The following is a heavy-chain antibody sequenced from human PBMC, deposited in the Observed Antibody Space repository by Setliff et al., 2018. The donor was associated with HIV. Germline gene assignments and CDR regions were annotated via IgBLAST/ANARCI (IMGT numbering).Heavy chain of an antibody. CDR3: ARGRYSYGYGEGAYDI. CDR1: GGSISSSDYY. J-gene: IGHJ3*02. V-gene: IGHV4-39*07. CDR2: IYYSGNT. D-gene: IGHD5-18*01. Sequence: PSETLSLTCTVSGGSISSSDYYWGWIRQPPGKGLEWIGSIYYSGNTYYNPSLKSRVTISVDTSKNQFSLKLTSVTAADTAVYYCARGRYSYGYGEGAYDIWGHGTMVTVSS.